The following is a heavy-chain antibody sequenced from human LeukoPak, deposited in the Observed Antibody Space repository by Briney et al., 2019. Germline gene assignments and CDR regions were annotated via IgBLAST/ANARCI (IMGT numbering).Heavy chain of an antibody. CDR1: GFTFSNYA. D-gene: IGHD1-1*01. CDR2: ISASGGST. Sequence: GGSLRLSCAASGFTFSNYAMSWVRQAPGKGLEWVSAISASGGSTYYADSVKGRFTISRDNSKNTLFLQVNSLRAEDTAVYYCAKSRGVHDYWGQGTLVTVSS. J-gene: IGHJ4*02. V-gene: IGHV3-23*01. CDR3: AKSRGVHDY.